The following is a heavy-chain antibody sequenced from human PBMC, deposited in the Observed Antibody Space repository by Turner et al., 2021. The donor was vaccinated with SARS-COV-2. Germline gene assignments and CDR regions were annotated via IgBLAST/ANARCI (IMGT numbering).Heavy chain of an antibody. V-gene: IGHV3-30*04. CDR1: GFTFSSYT. Sequence: QEQLVESGGVVVQPGRSLRLSCAASGFTFSSYTMYWVRQAPGKGLEWVALISYAGNIKQYADSVKGRLTISRDNSKNTVYLQMNSLRAEDTAVYYCASATRGGTYYYSAFDIWGQGTMVTVSS. CDR2: ISYAGNIK. CDR3: ASATRGGTYYYSAFDI. J-gene: IGHJ3*02. D-gene: IGHD1-26*01.